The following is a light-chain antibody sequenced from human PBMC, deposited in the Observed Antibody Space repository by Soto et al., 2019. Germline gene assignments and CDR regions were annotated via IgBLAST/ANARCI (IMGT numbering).Light chain of an antibody. J-gene: IGLJ2*01. Sequence: QPVLTQSPSASASLGASVKLTCTLSSGHSSYAIAWHQQHPEKDPRYLMKLNSDGSHSKGDGIPDRFSGSSSGAERYLTISSLQSEDEADYYCQTWGTGILVFGGGTKLTVL. CDR2: LNSDGSH. V-gene: IGLV4-69*01. CDR3: QTWGTGILV. CDR1: SGHSSYA.